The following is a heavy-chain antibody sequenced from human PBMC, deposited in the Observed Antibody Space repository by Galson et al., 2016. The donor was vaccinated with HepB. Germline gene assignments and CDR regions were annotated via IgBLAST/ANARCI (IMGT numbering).Heavy chain of an antibody. D-gene: IGHD1-26*01. CDR1: GFTISTNY. Sequence: FLRLSCAASGFTISTNYMNWVRQSPGKGLEWLSIIYRDGGTNYADSVKGRSTISRDDSKNTVYLQMNSLRVEDTALYYCAKGHSGSDYDAAFDVWGQGTMVTVSS. V-gene: IGHV3-66*02. J-gene: IGHJ3*01. CDR3: AKGHSGSDYDAAFDV. CDR2: IYRDGGT.